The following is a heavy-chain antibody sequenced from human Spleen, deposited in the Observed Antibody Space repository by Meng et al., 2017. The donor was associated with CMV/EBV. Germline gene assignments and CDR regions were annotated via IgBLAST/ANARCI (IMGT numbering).Heavy chain of an antibody. J-gene: IGHJ3*01. D-gene: IGHD3-10*01. CDR1: YNFTNFG. V-gene: IGHV1-18*01. Sequence: YNFTNFGVSWVRQAPGQGLEWMGWISAYNGDTNYAQKLQGRVTMATDTSSGTVYMELRSLRSDDTAVYYCARVRQGLWTSSDAFDFWGQGTMVTVSS. CDR2: ISAYNGDT. CDR3: ARVRQGLWTSSDAFDF.